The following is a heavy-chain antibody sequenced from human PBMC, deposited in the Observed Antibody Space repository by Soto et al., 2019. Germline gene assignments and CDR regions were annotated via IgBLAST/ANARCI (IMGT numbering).Heavy chain of an antibody. D-gene: IGHD6-13*01. CDR3: ARRYGTVFDF. V-gene: IGHV4-59*01. J-gene: IGHJ4*02. Sequence: SVTLSVTCTVSGGSISSYYWSWIRQPPGKGLEWIGYIYYSGSTNYNPSLKSRVTISVDTSKNQFSLKLSSVTAADTAVYYCARRYGTVFDFWGQGTLVTVSS. CDR2: IYYSGST. CDR1: GGSISSYY.